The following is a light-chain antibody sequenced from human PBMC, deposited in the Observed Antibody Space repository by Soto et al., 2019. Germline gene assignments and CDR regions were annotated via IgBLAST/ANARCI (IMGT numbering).Light chain of an antibody. J-gene: IGKJ4*01. CDR3: QQFSTYSLT. CDR1: QSISSW. CDR2: KAS. V-gene: IGKV1-5*03. Sequence: DIQLTQSPSTLSASVGDRVTITCRASQSISSWLAWYQQKPGKAPKLLIYKASSLESGVPSRFSGSESGTEFTLTISSLQTDDFATYFCQQFSTYSLTFGGGTTVEIK.